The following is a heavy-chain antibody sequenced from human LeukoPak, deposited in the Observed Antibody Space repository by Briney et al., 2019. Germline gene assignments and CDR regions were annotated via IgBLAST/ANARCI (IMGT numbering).Heavy chain of an antibody. Sequence: SQTLSLTCAVSGDSVSSNSAAWIWIRQSPWRGLEWLGRTYYRSKWFYDYAVSMNSRMTVYVDTSKNQLSLRLDSVTPDDTAVYYCARDRAATIGGNHYYYGMHVWGQGTTVTVSS. J-gene: IGHJ6*02. V-gene: IGHV6-1*01. CDR3: ARDRAATIGGNHYYYGMHV. CDR1: GDSVSSNSAA. D-gene: IGHD3-16*01. CDR2: TYYRSKWFY.